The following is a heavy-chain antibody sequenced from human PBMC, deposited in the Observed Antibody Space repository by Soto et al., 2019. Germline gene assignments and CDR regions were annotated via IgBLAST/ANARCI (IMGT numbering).Heavy chain of an antibody. CDR3: ARAYCISTSCAYYFDY. D-gene: IGHD2-2*01. V-gene: IGHV4-30-2*01. Sequence: PSETLSLTCAVSGGSISSGGYSWSWIRQPPGKGLEWTGYIYHSGSTYYNPSLKSRVTISVDRSKNQFSLKLSSVTAVDTAVYYCARAYCISTSCAYYFDYWGQGTLVTVSS. J-gene: IGHJ4*02. CDR1: GGSISSGGYS. CDR2: IYHSGST.